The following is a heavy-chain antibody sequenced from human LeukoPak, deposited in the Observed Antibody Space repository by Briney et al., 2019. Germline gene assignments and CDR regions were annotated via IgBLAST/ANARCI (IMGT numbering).Heavy chain of an antibody. D-gene: IGHD3-22*01. J-gene: IGHJ4*02. CDR3: ASDSSGYYSY. Sequence: SWVRQHPGKGLEWIGYIYYSGSTYYNPSLKSRVTISVDTSKNQFSLKLSSVTAADTAVYYCASDSSGYYSYWGQGTLVTVSS. CDR2: IYYSGST. V-gene: IGHV4-31*02.